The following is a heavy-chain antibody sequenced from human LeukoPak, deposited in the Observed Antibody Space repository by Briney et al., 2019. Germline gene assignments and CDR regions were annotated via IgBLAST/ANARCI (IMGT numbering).Heavy chain of an antibody. J-gene: IGHJ4*02. D-gene: IGHD3-10*01. CDR1: GGSTSSGDYY. Sequence: SQTLSLTCTVSGGSTSSGDYYWSWIRQPPGKGLEWIGYIYYSGSTYYNPSLKSRVTISVDTSKNQFSLKLSSVTAADTAVYYCARSKLWFGELLYFDYWGQGTLVTVSS. CDR3: ARSKLWFGELLYFDY. V-gene: IGHV4-30-4*01. CDR2: IYYSGST.